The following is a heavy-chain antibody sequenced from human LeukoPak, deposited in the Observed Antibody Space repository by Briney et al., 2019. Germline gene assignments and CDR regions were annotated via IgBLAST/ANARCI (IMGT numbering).Heavy chain of an antibody. Sequence: GGSLRLSCAGSGFTFSNYSINWVRQASGKGLEWVGRIRSKANSYATAYAASVKGRFTISRDDSKNTAYLQMNSLKTEDTAVYYCKTQWLVLKSAFDIWGQGTMVTVSS. CDR3: KTQWLVLKSAFDI. V-gene: IGHV3-73*01. D-gene: IGHD6-19*01. CDR2: IRSKANSYAT. CDR1: GFTFSNYS. J-gene: IGHJ3*02.